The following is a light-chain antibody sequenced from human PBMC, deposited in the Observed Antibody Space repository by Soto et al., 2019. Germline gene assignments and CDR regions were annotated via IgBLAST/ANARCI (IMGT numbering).Light chain of an antibody. CDR3: QQYKKSPVT. CDR1: QSVSSNQ. CDR2: GAS. V-gene: IGKV3-20*01. J-gene: IGKJ1*01. Sequence: IVLTQSPDTLSLSPGERATLSCRASQSVSSNQVAWYQQKPGQAPRLLISGASIRAAGIPDRFSGSGSGTDFTRTVSRLEPEDFAVYYCQQYKKSPVTFGQGTKVEIK.